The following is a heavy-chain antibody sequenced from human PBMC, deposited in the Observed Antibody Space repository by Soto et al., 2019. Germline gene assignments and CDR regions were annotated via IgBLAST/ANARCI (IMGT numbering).Heavy chain of an antibody. J-gene: IGHJ3*02. CDR1: GFTFSSYA. CDR3: ARDFSHGSGSYYTWGAFDI. V-gene: IGHV3-64*01. CDR2: ISSNGGST. D-gene: IGHD3-10*01. Sequence: GGSLRLSCAASGFTFSSYAMHWVRQAPGKGLEYVSAISSNGGSTYYANSVKGRFTISRDNSKNTLYLQMGSLRAEDMAVYYCARDFSHGSGSYYTWGAFDIWGQGTMVTVSS.